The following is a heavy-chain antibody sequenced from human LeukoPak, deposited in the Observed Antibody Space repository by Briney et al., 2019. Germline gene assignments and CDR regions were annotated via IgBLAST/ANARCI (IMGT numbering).Heavy chain of an antibody. Sequence: PGGSLRLSCAASGFTFSSYAMSWVRQAPGKGLEWVSAISGSGGSTYYADSVKGRFTISRDNSKNTLYLQMNSLRAEDTAVYYCARNGGITMIVLVYWGQGTLVTVSS. D-gene: IGHD3-22*01. CDR2: ISGSGGST. V-gene: IGHV3-23*01. CDR3: ARNGGITMIVLVY. CDR1: GFTFSSYA. J-gene: IGHJ4*02.